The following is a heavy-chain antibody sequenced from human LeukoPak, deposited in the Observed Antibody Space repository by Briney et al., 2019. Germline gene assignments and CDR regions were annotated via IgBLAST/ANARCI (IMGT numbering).Heavy chain of an antibody. CDR2: ISGSDGNT. Sequence: GGSLRLSCAASGFTLSSYNMKWVRQAPGKGLEWVSAISGSDGNTYYADSVKGRFSISRDNSKNTLYLQMNSLRAEDTAIYYCAKGPIPCSSTSCPRSAFDIWGQGTMVTVSS. J-gene: IGHJ3*02. CDR3: AKGPIPCSSTSCPRSAFDI. CDR1: GFTLSSYN. D-gene: IGHD2-2*01. V-gene: IGHV3-23*01.